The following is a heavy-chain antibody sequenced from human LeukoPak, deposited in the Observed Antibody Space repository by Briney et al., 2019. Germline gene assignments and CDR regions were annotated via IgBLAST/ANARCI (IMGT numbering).Heavy chain of an antibody. CDR1: GFTFNRYG. Sequence: GGSLRLSCAASGFTFNRYGIHWVRQAPGKGLEWVALISDDGNKKYYAGFVKGRFTISRDSSKSTVYLQMNSLRPEDTAVFYCARDSRNYFFDYWGQGTLVTVSS. J-gene: IGHJ4*02. V-gene: IGHV3-30*03. CDR2: ISDDGNKK. CDR3: ARDSRNYFFDY.